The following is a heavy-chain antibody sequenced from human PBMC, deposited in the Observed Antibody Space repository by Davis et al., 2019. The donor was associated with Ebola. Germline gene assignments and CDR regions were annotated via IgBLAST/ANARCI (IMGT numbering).Heavy chain of an antibody. CDR2: IKQDGSEK. Sequence: GESLKISCAASGFTFSSYWMSWVRQAPGKGLEWVANIKQDGSEKYYVDSVKGRFTISRDNAKNSLYLQMHSLRVEDTAVYYCAKSGLSFGVVKYHYGMDVWGKGTTVTVSS. CDR1: GFTFSSYW. D-gene: IGHD3-3*01. CDR3: AKSGLSFGVVKYHYGMDV. V-gene: IGHV3-7*03. J-gene: IGHJ6*04.